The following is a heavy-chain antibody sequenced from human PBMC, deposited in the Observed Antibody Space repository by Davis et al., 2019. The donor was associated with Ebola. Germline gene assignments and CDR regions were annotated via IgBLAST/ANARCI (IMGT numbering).Heavy chain of an antibody. CDR2: IKQDGSEK. V-gene: IGHV3-7*03. CDR3: ARDLGRNWVGATKGEYFQH. CDR1: GFTFSSYW. J-gene: IGHJ1*01. D-gene: IGHD1-26*01. Sequence: GESLKISCAASGFTFSSYWMSWVRQAPGKGLEWVANIKQDGSEKYYVDSVKGRFTISRDNAKNSLYLQMNSLRAEDTAVYYCARDLGRNWVGATKGEYFQHWGQGTLVTVSS.